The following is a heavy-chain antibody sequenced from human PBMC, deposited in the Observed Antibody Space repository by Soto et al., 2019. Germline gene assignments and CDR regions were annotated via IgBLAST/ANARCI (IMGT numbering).Heavy chain of an antibody. CDR1: GGSVSSGDHY. D-gene: IGHD4-4*01. V-gene: IGHV4-61*08. CDR3: ARDADYRYSYGMDV. CDR2: IYYSGST. Sequence: SGTLSLTCTVSGGSVSSGDHYWSWIRQPPGKGLEWIGQIYYSGSTNYHPSLKSRVTISVDTSKNQFSLNLSSVTAADTAVYYCARDADYRYSYGMDVRGQGTTVTVSS. J-gene: IGHJ6*02.